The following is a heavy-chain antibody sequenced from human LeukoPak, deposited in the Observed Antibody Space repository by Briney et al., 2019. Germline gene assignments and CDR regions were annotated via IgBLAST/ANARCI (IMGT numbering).Heavy chain of an antibody. J-gene: IGHJ4*02. V-gene: IGHV3-7*05. D-gene: IGHD3-10*01. CDR1: GFTFSSYW. CDR3: ARDVAVLWFGELLTGGAECYFDY. CDR2: IKQDGSEK. Sequence: PGGSLRLSCAASGFTFSSYWMSWVRQAPGKGLEWVANIKQDGSEKYYVDSVKGRFTISRDNAKNSLYLQMNSLRAEDTAVYYCARDVAVLWFGELLTGGAECYFDYWGQGTLVTVSS.